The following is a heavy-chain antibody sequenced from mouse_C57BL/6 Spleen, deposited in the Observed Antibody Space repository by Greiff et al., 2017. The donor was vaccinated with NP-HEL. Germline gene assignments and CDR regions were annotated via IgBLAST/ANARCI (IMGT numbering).Heavy chain of an antibody. CDR1: GYSITSGYY. Sequence: EVKLVESGPGLVKPSQSLSLTCSVTGYSITSGYYWNWIRQFPGNKLEWMGYISYDGSNNYNPSLNNRISITRDTSKNQFFLKLNSVTTEDTATYYCARGGIYYYGSSYPWYFDVWGTGTTVTVSS. V-gene: IGHV3-6*01. CDR2: ISYDGSN. CDR3: ARGGIYYYGSSYPWYFDV. D-gene: IGHD1-1*01. J-gene: IGHJ1*03.